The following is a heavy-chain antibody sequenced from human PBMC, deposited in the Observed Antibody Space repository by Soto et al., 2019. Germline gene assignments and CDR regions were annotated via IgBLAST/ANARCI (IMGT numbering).Heavy chain of an antibody. CDR3: ARVGYGYFQH. CDR2: INHSGST. J-gene: IGHJ1*01. D-gene: IGHD5-12*01. Sequence: QVQLQQWGAGLLKPSETLSLTCAVYGGSFSGYYWSWIRQPPGKGLEWIGEINHSGSTNYNPSLKSRVTISVDTSKSQFSLKLSSVTAADTAVYYCARVGYGYFQHWGQGTLVTVSS. V-gene: IGHV4-34*01. CDR1: GGSFSGYY.